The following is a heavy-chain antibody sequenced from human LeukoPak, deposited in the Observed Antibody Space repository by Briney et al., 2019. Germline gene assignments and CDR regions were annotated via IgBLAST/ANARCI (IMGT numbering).Heavy chain of an antibody. D-gene: IGHD2-2*01. J-gene: IGHJ4*02. CDR3: ARSSSSNELFDY. Sequence: PSETLSLTCSVSGGSIISYYWSWIRQPPGKGLEWIGYIYYSGPTNYNPFLNGRLTISVDTSKNQFSLKLSSVTAADTAVYYCARSSSSNELFDYWGQGTQVTVSS. CDR1: GGSIISYY. CDR2: IYYSGPT. V-gene: IGHV4-59*08.